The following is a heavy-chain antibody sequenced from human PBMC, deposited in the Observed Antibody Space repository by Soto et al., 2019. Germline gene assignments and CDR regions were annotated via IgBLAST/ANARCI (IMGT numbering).Heavy chain of an antibody. CDR3: ARAYYYGSGSYYNGPIDY. Sequence: SETLSLTCAVSGGSISSGGYSWSWIRQPPGKGLEWIGYIYHSGSTYYNPSLKSRVTISVDRSKNQFSLKLSSVTAADTAVYYCARAYYYGSGSYYNGPIDYWGQGTLVTVSS. J-gene: IGHJ4*02. CDR1: GGSISSGGYS. D-gene: IGHD3-10*01. V-gene: IGHV4-30-2*01. CDR2: IYHSGST.